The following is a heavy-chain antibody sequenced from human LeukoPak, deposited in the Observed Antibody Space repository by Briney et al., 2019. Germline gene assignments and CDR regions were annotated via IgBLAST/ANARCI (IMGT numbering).Heavy chain of an antibody. V-gene: IGHV5-51*01. J-gene: IGHJ4*02. Sequence: GAAQEICREGADSIFSIYWSGGGRELGGKGEERMGIIYPGDSDTRYSPSFPGPVTISPDRSINTAYLQWRSLKASDTAIYYRARRLKNSNGWSFDYWGQGTLVTVSS. CDR1: DSIFSIYW. CDR3: ARRLKNSNGWSFDY. CDR2: IYPGDSDT. D-gene: IGHD6-19*01.